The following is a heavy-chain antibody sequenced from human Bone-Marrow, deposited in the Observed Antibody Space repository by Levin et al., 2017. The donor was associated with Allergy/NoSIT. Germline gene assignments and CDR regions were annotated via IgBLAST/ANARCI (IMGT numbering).Heavy chain of an antibody. Sequence: GGSLRLSCAVSGFTFTSYAMHWVRQAPGKGLEWVAVISYDGSTKKYADSVKGRFTISRDTSKNTLFLQMNSLRPEDTAVYYCAKDFESYKLGWKFYYWGQGTLVTVSS. D-gene: IGHD2-2*02. J-gene: IGHJ4*02. CDR2: ISYDGSTK. CDR3: AKDFESYKLGWKFYY. V-gene: IGHV3-30*18. CDR1: GFTFTSYA.